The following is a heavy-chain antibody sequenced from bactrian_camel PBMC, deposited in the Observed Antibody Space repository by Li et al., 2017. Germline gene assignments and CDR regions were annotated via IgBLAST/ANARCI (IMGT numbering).Heavy chain of an antibody. Sequence: HVQLVESGGGSVQAGGSLTLSCTASGFAFDSSGMGWYRQAPGNECKLVSTTSSGRTYYADSVKGRFTISQDNAKNTVYLQMNSLKPEDTAMYYCAARGPYCYTKLSVRDFTYWGQGTQVTVS. CDR3: AARGPYCYTKLSVRDFTY. CDR1: GFAFDSSG. J-gene: IGHJ6*01. V-gene: IGHV3S60*01. CDR2: TTSSGRT. D-gene: IGHD2*01.